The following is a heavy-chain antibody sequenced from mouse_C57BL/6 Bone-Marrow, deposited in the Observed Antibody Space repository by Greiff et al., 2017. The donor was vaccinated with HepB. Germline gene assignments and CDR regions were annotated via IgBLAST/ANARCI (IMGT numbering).Heavy chain of an antibody. D-gene: IGHD2-3*01. Sequence: EVQLQQSGAELVRPGASVKLSCTASGFNIKDDYMHWVKQRPEQGLEWIGWIDPENGDTEYASKFQGKATITADTSSNTAYLQLSSLTSEDTAVYYCTTEYGWLLRGAMDYWGQGTSVTVSS. V-gene: IGHV14-4*01. CDR1: GFNIKDDY. J-gene: IGHJ4*01. CDR2: IDPENGDT. CDR3: TTEYGWLLRGAMDY.